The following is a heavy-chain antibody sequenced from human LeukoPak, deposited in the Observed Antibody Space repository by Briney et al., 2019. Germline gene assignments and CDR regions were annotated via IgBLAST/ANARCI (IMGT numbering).Heavy chain of an antibody. CDR3: AIRGVAASGPTSAFDI. V-gene: IGHV3-30*03. J-gene: IGHJ3*02. D-gene: IGHD6-13*01. CDR1: GFTSDFTFSSRW. Sequence: GGSLRLSCAVSGFTSDFTFSSRWMHWVRQAPGKGLEWVAVISYDGSNKYYADSVKGRFTISRDNSKNTLYLQMNSLRAEDTAVYYCAIRGVAASGPTSAFDIWGQGTMVTVSS. CDR2: ISYDGSNK.